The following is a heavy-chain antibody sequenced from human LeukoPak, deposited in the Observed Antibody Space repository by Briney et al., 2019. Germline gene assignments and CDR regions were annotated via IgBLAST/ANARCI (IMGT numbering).Heavy chain of an antibody. CDR1: GFTVSNNY. Sequence: GGSLRLSCAASGFTVSNNYMSWVRQAPGKGLEGVSVIYSGGTIYYADSVRGRFTISRDNSKNTLYLQMNSLRVEDTAVCYCATHPTNNCWGQETLVTVSS. CDR3: ATHPTNNC. D-gene: IGHD2-8*01. J-gene: IGHJ4*02. CDR2: IYSGGTI. V-gene: IGHV3-66*01.